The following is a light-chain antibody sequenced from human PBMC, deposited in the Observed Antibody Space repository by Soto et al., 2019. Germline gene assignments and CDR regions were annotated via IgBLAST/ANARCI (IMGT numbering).Light chain of an antibody. J-gene: IGLJ2*01. Sequence: QAVVTQEPSLTVSPGGTVTLTCGSSNGAVTSGHYPYWFQQKPGQAPRTLISDTSNKHSWTPARFSGSLLGGKAALTLSGAQPEDEAEYYCLLSYSGARSYVVFGGGTKVTVL. CDR3: LLSYSGARSYVV. CDR1: NGAVTSGHY. CDR2: DTS. V-gene: IGLV7-46*01.